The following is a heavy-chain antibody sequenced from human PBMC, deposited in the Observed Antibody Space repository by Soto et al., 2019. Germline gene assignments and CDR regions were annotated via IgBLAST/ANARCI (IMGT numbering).Heavy chain of an antibody. CDR2: ISSSGGNA. V-gene: IGHV3-23*01. CDR3: ARGATSPSY. Sequence: EVQLLESGGGLVQPGGSLRLSCAASGFTFSSYGMSWVRQAPGKGLEWVSAISSSGGNAYYADSVKGRFTISRDNSKNTLYLQMNSLRAEDTAVYYCARGATSPSYWGQGTLVTVS. J-gene: IGHJ4*02. CDR1: GFTFSSYG.